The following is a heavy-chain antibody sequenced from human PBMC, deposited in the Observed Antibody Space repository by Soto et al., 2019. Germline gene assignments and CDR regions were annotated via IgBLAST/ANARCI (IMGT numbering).Heavy chain of an antibody. CDR1: GGTFSSYA. J-gene: IGHJ4*02. V-gene: IGHV1-69*12. CDR2: IIPIFGTA. D-gene: IGHD6-19*01. Sequence: QVQLVQSGAEVKKPGSSVKVSCKASGGTFSSYAISWVRQAPGQGLEWMGGIIPIFGTANYAQKFQGRVTITADESTSTAYMELIIVRSEYAAVYYSARESRGWFDYWGQGSLVTGSS. CDR3: ARESRGWFDY.